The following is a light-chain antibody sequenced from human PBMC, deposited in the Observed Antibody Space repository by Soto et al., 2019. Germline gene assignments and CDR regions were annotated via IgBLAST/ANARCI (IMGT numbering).Light chain of an antibody. CDR1: SSDVGGYNY. CDR2: DVS. V-gene: IGLV2-14*01. Sequence: QSVLTQPASVSGSPGQSITISCTGTSSDVGGYNYVSWYQQHPGKAPKLMIYDVSNRPSGVSNRFSGSKSGNTASLTISGLQAEDEADYYCSSYTSGSTPPYVFGTGTKVTVL. J-gene: IGLJ1*01. CDR3: SSYTSGSTPPYV.